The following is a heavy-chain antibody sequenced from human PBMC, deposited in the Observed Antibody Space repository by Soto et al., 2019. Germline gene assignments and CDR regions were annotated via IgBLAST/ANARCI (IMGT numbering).Heavy chain of an antibody. CDR1: GGSIYRSGYY. CDR3: GKVLVGATGHTDSDS. V-gene: IGHV4-39*01. CDR2: VDYNGVT. D-gene: IGHD2-15*01. Sequence: SETLSLTCTVSGGSIYRSGYYWGWIRQPPGRGLEWIGNVDYNGVTYSNPSLKSRVTISRDTSKNQFSLKLTSVTAADTALYYCGKVLVGATGHTDSDSWGPGTLVTVSS. J-gene: IGHJ4*02.